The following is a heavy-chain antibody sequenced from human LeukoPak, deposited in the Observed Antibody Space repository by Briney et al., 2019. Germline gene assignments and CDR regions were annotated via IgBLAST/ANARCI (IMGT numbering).Heavy chain of an antibody. J-gene: IGHJ6*03. CDR3: ARRSGLVLEYYYYYYYMDV. Sequence: PGRSLRLSCAASGFTFSSYAMHWVRQAPGKGLEWVAVISYDGSNKYYADSVKGRFTISRDNSKNTLYLQMNSLRAEDTAVYYCARRSGLVLEYYYYYYYMDVWGKGTTVTVSS. V-gene: IGHV3-30*01. CDR2: ISYDGSNK. D-gene: IGHD6-6*01. CDR1: GFTFSSYA.